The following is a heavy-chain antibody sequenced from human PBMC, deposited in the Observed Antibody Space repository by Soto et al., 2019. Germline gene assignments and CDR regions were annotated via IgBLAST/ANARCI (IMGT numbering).Heavy chain of an antibody. CDR2: IYYSGST. CDR1: GGSISSGGYY. CDR3: ARGSATERYFSASGGAWFDP. V-gene: IGHV4-61*08. Sequence: SETLSLTCTVSGGSISSGGYYWSWIRQPPGKGLEWIGYIYYSGSTNYNPSLKSRVTILVDTSKKQFSLQLSSVTAADTAVYYCARGSATERYFSASGGAWFDPWGQGTLVTVSS. D-gene: IGHD3-9*01. J-gene: IGHJ5*02.